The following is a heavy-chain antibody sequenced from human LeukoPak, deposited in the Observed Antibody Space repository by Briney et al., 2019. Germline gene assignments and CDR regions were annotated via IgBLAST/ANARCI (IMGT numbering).Heavy chain of an antibody. Sequence: GGSLRLSCAASGFTFNKFAMTWVRQAPGKGLEWVSTISGSGDSTYYADSVEGRFTISRDNSKNTLFLEMNSLRAEDTAIYYCAKQGGPISMIVVAGDAFDLWGQGTTVTVSS. CDR1: GFTFNKFA. J-gene: IGHJ3*01. CDR3: AKQGGPISMIVVAGDAFDL. V-gene: IGHV3-23*01. CDR2: ISGSGDST. D-gene: IGHD3-22*01.